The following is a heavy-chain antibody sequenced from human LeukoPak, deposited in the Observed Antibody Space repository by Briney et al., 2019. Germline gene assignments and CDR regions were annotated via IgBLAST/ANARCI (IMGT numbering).Heavy chain of an antibody. CDR2: IYYSGST. V-gene: IGHV4-59*08. J-gene: IGHJ2*01. CDR3: ARHYPQYGAKTWYFDL. CDR1: GGSISSYY. D-gene: IGHD4-17*01. Sequence: PSETLSLTCTVSGGSISSYYWSWIRQPPGKGLEWIGYIYYSGSTNYNPSLKSRVTISVDTSKNQFSLKLSSVTAADTAVYYCARHYPQYGAKTWYFDLWGRGTLVTVSS.